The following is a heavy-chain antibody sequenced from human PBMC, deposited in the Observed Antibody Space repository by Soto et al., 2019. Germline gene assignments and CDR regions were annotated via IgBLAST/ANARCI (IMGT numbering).Heavy chain of an antibody. CDR3: AHTSHPPYDFRKLASFSNMDV. J-gene: IGHJ6*03. CDR2: IYWDDDK. Sequence: SGPTLVKPTQTLTLTCTFSGFSLSTSGVGVGWIRQPPGKALEWLALIYWDDDKRYSPSLKSRLTITKDTSKNQVVLTMTNMDPVDTATYYCAHTSHPPYDFRKLASFSNMDVWGKGTTVTVSS. D-gene: IGHD3-3*01. V-gene: IGHV2-5*02. CDR1: GFSLSTSGVG.